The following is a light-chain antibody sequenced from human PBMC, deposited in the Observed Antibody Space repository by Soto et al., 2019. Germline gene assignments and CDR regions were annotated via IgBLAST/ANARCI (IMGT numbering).Light chain of an antibody. CDR1: SSDVGVYNY. J-gene: IGLJ3*02. V-gene: IGLV2-11*01. CDR2: DVT. Sequence: QSALTQPRSVSGSPGQSVTISCTGTSSDVGVYNYVSWFQQHPGKAPNLMIYDVTKRPSGVPDRFSGSKSGNTASLTISGLQAEDEADYYCCSYAGSYTWVFGGGTKVTVL. CDR3: CSYAGSYTWV.